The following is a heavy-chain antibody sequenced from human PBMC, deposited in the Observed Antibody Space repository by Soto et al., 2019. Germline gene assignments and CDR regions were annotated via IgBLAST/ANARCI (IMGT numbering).Heavy chain of an antibody. J-gene: IGHJ4*02. D-gene: IGHD6-13*01. Sequence: SETLSLTCTVSGGSISSGDYYWSWIRQPAGKGLEWIGRIYTSGSTNYNPSLKSRVTMSVDTSKNQFSLKLSSVTAADTAVYYCARGRTSWYGDYFDYWGQGTLVTVSS. CDR2: IYTSGST. V-gene: IGHV4-61*02. CDR3: ARGRTSWYGDYFDY. CDR1: GGSISSGDYY.